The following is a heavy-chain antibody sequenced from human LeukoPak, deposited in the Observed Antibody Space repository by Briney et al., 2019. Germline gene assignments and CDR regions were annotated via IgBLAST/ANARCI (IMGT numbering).Heavy chain of an antibody. V-gene: IGHV1-69*13. CDR3: ASGIAAPNLEVNY. Sequence: SVKVSCKASGGTFSSYAISWARQAPGQGLEWMGGIIPIFGTANYAQKFQGRVTITADESTSTAYMELSSLRSEDTAVYYCASGIAAPNLEVNYWGQGTLVTVSS. CDR1: GGTFSSYA. D-gene: IGHD6-6*01. J-gene: IGHJ4*02. CDR2: IIPIFGTA.